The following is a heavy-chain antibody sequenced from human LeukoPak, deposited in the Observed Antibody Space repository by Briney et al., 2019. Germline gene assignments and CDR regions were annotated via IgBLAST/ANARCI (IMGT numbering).Heavy chain of an antibody. D-gene: IGHD1-26*01. CDR3: ARPRGGGSYDAFDI. CDR1: GFTFSDAW. J-gene: IGHJ3*02. CDR2: ISGSGGAT. V-gene: IGHV3-23*01. Sequence: GGSLRLSCAASGFTFSDAWMSWVRQAPGKGLEWVSAISGSGGATYYADSVKGRFTISRDNSKNTLYLQVNSLRAEDTAVYYCARPRGGGSYDAFDIWGQGTMVTVSS.